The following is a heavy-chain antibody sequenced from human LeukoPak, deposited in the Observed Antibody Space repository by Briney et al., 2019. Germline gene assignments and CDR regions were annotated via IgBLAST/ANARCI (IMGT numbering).Heavy chain of an antibody. Sequence: RASVKVSCKASGYTFTSYDINWVRQAPGQGLEWMGRIIPIFGTANYAQKFQGRVTITTDESTSTAYMELSSLRSEDTAVYYCASNYDFWSGSYYFDYWGQGTLVTVSS. CDR1: GYTFTSYD. V-gene: IGHV1-69*05. D-gene: IGHD3-3*01. J-gene: IGHJ4*02. CDR3: ASNYDFWSGSYYFDY. CDR2: IIPIFGTA.